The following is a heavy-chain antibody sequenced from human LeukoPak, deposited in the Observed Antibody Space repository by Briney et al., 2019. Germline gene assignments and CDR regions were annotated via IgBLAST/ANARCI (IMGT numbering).Heavy chain of an antibody. J-gene: IGHJ4*02. CDR1: GYTFTSYY. D-gene: IGHD5-18*01. CDR2: INPSGGST. Sequence: GASVKVSCKASGYTFTSYYMHWVRQAPGQGLEWMGIINPSGGSTSYAQKFQGRVTMTRDMSTSTVYMELSSLRSEDTAVYYCAMDTAMPFYYFDYWGQGTLVTVSS. V-gene: IGHV1-46*01. CDR3: AMDTAMPFYYFDY.